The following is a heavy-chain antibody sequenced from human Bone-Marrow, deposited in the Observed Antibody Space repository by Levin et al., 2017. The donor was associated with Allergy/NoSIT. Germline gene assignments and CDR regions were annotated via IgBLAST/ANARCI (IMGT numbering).Heavy chain of an antibody. J-gene: IGHJ6*02. D-gene: IGHD2-8*01. CDR1: GFTFDDYA. CDR2: ISSNGDTT. Sequence: HTGGSLRLSCAASGFTFDDYAMHWVRQAPGKGLEWVSGISSNGDTTGYADSVKGRFTISKDNAKKSLFLQVNSLRPDDTGLYFCAKGMGQYFQYFGIDVWGQGTTVTASS. CDR3: AKGMGQYFQYFGIDV. V-gene: IGHV3-9*01.